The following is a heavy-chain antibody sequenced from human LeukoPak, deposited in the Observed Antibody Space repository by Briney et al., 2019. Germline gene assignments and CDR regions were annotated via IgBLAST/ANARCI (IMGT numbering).Heavy chain of an antibody. Sequence: GGSLRLSCAASGFTFSSYAMSWVRQAPGKGLEWVSAISGSGGSTYYADSVKGRFTISRDNSKNTLYLQMNSLRAEDTALYYCAKDLSNYDILTGYHPNSDYYYYYGMDVWGQGTTVTVSS. CDR3: AKDLSNYDILTGYHPNSDYYYYYGMDV. J-gene: IGHJ6*02. V-gene: IGHV3-23*01. CDR2: ISGSGGST. CDR1: GFTFSSYA. D-gene: IGHD3-9*01.